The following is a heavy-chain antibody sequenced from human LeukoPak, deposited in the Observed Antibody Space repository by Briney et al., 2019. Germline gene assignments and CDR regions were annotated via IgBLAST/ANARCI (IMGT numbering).Heavy chain of an antibody. Sequence: GGSLRLSCAASGFTFINYAMSWVRQAPGKGLEWVSAIGGSGGSPYYADSVKGRFTISRDNSKNTLYLQMNTLRAEDTAVYYCAKDRDYGDYLYYFDYWGQGTLVTVSS. CDR1: GFTFINYA. CDR3: AKDRDYGDYLYYFDY. V-gene: IGHV3-23*01. CDR2: IGGSGGSP. D-gene: IGHD4-17*01. J-gene: IGHJ4*02.